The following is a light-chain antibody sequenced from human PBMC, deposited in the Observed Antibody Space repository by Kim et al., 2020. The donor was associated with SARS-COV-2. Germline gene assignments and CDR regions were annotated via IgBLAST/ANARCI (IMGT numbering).Light chain of an antibody. CDR3: QQYNNWPLT. Sequence: VSPGKRATLSFRARQRVSSNLAWYQQKPGQAPRLLVYGASTRAAGIPARFSGSGSGTEFTRTISSLQSEDFAVYYCQQYNNWPLTFGGGTKVGIK. CDR1: QRVSSN. CDR2: GAS. J-gene: IGKJ4*01. V-gene: IGKV3-15*01.